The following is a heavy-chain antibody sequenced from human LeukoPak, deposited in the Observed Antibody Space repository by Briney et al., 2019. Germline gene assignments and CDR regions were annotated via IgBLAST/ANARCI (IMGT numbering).Heavy chain of an antibody. CDR3: ARRKIDIVVVPAAISGTAKSRPIMDV. Sequence: ASVKVSCKASGYTFTSYDINWVRQATGQGPEWMGWMNPNRGNTGYAQKFQGRVTMTRNTSINTAYMELSSLRSEDTAVYYCARRKIDIVVVPAAISGTAKSRPIMDVWGKGTTVTVSS. CDR1: GYTFTSYD. V-gene: IGHV1-8*01. D-gene: IGHD2-2*02. CDR2: MNPNRGNT. J-gene: IGHJ6*03.